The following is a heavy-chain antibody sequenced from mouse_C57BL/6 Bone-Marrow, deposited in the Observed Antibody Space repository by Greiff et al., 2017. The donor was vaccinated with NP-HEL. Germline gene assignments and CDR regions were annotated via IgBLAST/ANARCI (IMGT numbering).Heavy chain of an antibody. D-gene: IGHD3-2*02. J-gene: IGHJ3*01. Sequence: QVQLQQSGAELAKPGASVKLSCKASGYTFTSYWMHWVKQRPGQGLEWIGYINPSSGYTKYNQKFKDKATLTADKSSSTAYMQLSSLTYEDSSVYYCARRRKTAQATYEFAYWGQGTLVTVSA. V-gene: IGHV1-7*01. CDR3: ARRRKTAQATYEFAY. CDR2: INPSSGYT. CDR1: GYTFTSYW.